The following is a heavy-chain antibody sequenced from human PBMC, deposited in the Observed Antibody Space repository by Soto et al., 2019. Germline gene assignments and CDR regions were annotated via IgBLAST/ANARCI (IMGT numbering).Heavy chain of an antibody. CDR1: GFTFSSYA. D-gene: IGHD3-10*01. Sequence: GGSLRLSCAASGFTFSSYAMHRVRQAPGKGLKWWAVISYDGSNKYSPDSVKGRFTISRDNSKNTLNLQMNSLRAEDTAVYYCARDLIYYGSGTYPYFDYWGQGTLVTVSS. J-gene: IGHJ4*02. CDR2: ISYDGSNK. CDR3: ARDLIYYGSGTYPYFDY. V-gene: IGHV3-30-3*01.